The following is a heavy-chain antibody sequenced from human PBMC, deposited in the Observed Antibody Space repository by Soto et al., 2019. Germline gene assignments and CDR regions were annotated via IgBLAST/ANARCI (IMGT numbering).Heavy chain of an antibody. CDR3: VRDHGAYNHFDS. J-gene: IGHJ4*02. CDR2: IYYSGST. D-gene: IGHD4-17*01. Sequence: PSETLSLTCTVSGGSFSSADDYWTWIRQPPGKGLEWIGYIYYSGSTNYNPSLKSRVSISLDKSKKQFSLKLTSVTASDTALYYCVRDHGAYNHFDSWGQGTLVTVSS. CDR1: GGSFSSADDY. V-gene: IGHV4-30-4*02.